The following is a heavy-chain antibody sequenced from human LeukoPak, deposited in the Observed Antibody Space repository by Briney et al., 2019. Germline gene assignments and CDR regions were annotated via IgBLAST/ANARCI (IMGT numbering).Heavy chain of an antibody. CDR1: GFRFNTFW. CDR3: ARDTLGEGEDANYAVYYFDY. J-gene: IGHJ4*02. D-gene: IGHD4/OR15-4a*01. CDR2: IKQDGNEK. Sequence: GGSLRLSCSASGFRFNTFWMSWVRQAPGKGLEWVANIKQDGNEKYYADSVKGRFTISRDNGKNSLDLQMNSLRADDTAFSYCARDTLGEGEDANYAVYYFDYWGQGTVVTVSS. V-gene: IGHV3-7*01.